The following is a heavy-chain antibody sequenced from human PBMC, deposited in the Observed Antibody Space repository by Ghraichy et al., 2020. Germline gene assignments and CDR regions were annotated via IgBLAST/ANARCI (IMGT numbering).Heavy chain of an antibody. V-gene: IGHV6-1*01. Sequence: SQTLSLTCGISGDSVSSSSAAWSWIRQSPSRGLEWLGRTYYRSKWYNDYAVSAKSRITISPDTSKNQFSLQLNSVTPEDTAVYYCTRGRDGYINYWGQGTLVTVSS. D-gene: IGHD5-24*01. J-gene: IGHJ4*02. CDR2: TYYRSKWYN. CDR3: TRGRDGYINY. CDR1: GDSVSSSSAA.